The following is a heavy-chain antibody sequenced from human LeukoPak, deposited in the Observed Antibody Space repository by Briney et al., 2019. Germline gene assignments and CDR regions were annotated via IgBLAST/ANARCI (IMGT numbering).Heavy chain of an antibody. CDR1: EFTLSSYG. D-gene: IGHD5-24*01. CDR2: ISYDGSNK. J-gene: IGHJ3*02. V-gene: IGHV3-30*18. Sequence: GRSLRISCAASEFTLSSYGMHWDRKAPGKGLKWVAVISYDGSNKYYADSVKGRFTISRDNSKNTLYLQMNSMRAEDTAVYYCAKGEDGYNPNPDAFDIWGQGTMVTVSS. CDR3: AKGEDGYNPNPDAFDI.